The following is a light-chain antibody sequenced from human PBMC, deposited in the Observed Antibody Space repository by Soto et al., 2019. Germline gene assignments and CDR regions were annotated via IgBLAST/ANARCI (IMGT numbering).Light chain of an antibody. CDR2: GAS. V-gene: IGKV3-15*01. Sequence: EIVMTLSTATLSVSSGQGATVSCRASQSVSSSLAWYQQKPGQAPRLLIYGASTRATGIPARFSGSGSGTEFTLTISSLQSQDYAVNYCQQYDKSPPSNTFGQGTKVDIK. CDR1: QSVSSS. CDR3: QQYDKSPPSNT. J-gene: IGKJ2*01.